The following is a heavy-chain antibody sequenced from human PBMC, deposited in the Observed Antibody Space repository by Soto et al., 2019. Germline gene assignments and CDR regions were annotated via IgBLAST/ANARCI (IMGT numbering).Heavy chain of an antibody. Sequence: QVQLQESGPGLVKPSETLSLTCTVSGGSISSYYWSWIRQPPGKGLEWIGYIYYSGSTNYNPSLKSRVTISVDTSKNQFSLKLSSATAADTAVYYCARVWGGAFDIWGQGTMVTVSS. V-gene: IGHV4-59*01. CDR3: ARVWGGAFDI. D-gene: IGHD3-10*01. CDR1: GGSISSYY. J-gene: IGHJ3*02. CDR2: IYYSGST.